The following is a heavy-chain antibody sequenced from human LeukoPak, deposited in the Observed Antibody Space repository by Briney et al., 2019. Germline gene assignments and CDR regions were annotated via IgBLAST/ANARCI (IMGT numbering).Heavy chain of an antibody. J-gene: IGHJ4*02. CDR1: GFTFDDYT. V-gene: IGHV3-20*04. CDR3: ARGYCSSTSCYFDY. D-gene: IGHD2-2*01. Sequence: GGSLRLSCAASGFTFDDYTMHWVRQAPGKGLEWVSLISWNGGSTGYADSVKGRFTISRDNAKNSLYLQMNSLRAEDTALYYCARGYCSSTSCYFDYWGQGTLVTVSS. CDR2: ISWNGGST.